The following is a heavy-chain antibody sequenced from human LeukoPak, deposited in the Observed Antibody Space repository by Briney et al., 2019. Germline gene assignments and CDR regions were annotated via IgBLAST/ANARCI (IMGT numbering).Heavy chain of an antibody. D-gene: IGHD3-10*01. Sequence: ASVKVSCKASGYTVTSYYMHWVRQAPGQGLEWMGWISAYNGNTNYAQKLQGRVTMTTDTSTSTAYMELRSLRSDDTAVYYCARGPVIGSGSFFDYWGQGTLVTVSS. CDR1: GYTVTSYY. CDR3: ARGPVIGSGSFFDY. CDR2: ISAYNGNT. J-gene: IGHJ4*02. V-gene: IGHV1-18*04.